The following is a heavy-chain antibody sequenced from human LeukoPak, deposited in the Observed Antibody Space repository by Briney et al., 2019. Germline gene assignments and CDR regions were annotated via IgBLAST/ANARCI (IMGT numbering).Heavy chain of an antibody. D-gene: IGHD6-13*01. Sequence: PGGSLRLSCAASGFTFRSYAMHWVRQAPGKGLQWVAVISSDGSDKYYADSVKGRFTVSRDNSKNTLYLQMNSLRAEDTAVYYCAKDRDIAAAGYYFDYWGQGTLVTVSS. V-gene: IGHV3-30*18. CDR1: GFTFRSYA. J-gene: IGHJ4*02. CDR2: ISSDGSDK. CDR3: AKDRDIAAAGYYFDY.